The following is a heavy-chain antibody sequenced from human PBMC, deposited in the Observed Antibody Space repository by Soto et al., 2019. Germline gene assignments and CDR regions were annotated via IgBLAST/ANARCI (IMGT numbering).Heavy chain of an antibody. CDR2: ITHSVST. V-gene: IGHV4-34*01. J-gene: IGHJ6*02. CDR3: ARVSCSGISCYLTTRYNYYVLDI. Sequence: XATLSRTFAVYNGSFSGYYWTGVGQSPERGLEWIGEITHSVSTNYSPSLRSRVTISVDTSKNHFFLNLRSVTAADSGIYFFARVSCSGISCYLTTRYNYYVLDIWGQGTTVTVP. D-gene: IGHD2-15*01. CDR1: NGSFSGYY.